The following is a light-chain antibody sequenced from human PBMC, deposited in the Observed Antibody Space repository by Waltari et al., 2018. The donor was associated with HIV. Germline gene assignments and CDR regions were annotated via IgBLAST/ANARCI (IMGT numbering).Light chain of an antibody. J-gene: IGKJ4*01. CDR2: WAS. V-gene: IGKV4-1*01. CDR3: QQYFNTPLT. CDR1: RTILYNSNNKNY. Sequence: DIVMTQSPDALALFLGERATINCKSSRTILYNSNNKNYLVWYQQKPGQPPKLLIYWASTRESGVPDRFSGSGSGTDFTLTISNVQTEDMAVYYCQQYFNTPLTFGGGTKVEIK.